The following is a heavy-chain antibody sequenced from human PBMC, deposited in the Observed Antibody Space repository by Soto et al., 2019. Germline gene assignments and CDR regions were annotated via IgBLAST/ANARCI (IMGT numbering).Heavy chain of an antibody. CDR2: IYYSGST. CDR1: GGSISSGGYY. Sequence: QVQLQESGPGLVKPSQTLSLTCTVSGGSISSGGYYWSWIRQHPGKGLEWIGYIYYSGSTYYNPSLKSRVTISVDTSKNQFSLKLSSVTASDTAVYYCARNSVVVVTAIDYWGQGTLVTVSS. D-gene: IGHD2-21*02. J-gene: IGHJ4*02. CDR3: ARNSVVVVTAIDY. V-gene: IGHV4-31*03.